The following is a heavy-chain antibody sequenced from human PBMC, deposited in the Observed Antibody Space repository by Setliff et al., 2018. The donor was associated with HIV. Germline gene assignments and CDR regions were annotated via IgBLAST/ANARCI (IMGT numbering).Heavy chain of an antibody. CDR1: GFTFSNYV. CDR2: ILSTGERT. Sequence: GESLKISCAASGFTFSNYVMSWVRQAPGEGLEWVSAILSTGERTFYADSVKGRFTISRDNSKNTVYLQMNSLRAEDTAEYYCAKELAASGLGYFDSWGRGILVTVSS. CDR3: AKELAASGLGYFDS. D-gene: IGHD3-22*01. J-gene: IGHJ4*02. V-gene: IGHV3-23*01.